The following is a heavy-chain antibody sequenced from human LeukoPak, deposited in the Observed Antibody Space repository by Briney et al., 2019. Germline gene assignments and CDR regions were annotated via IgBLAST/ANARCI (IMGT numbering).Heavy chain of an antibody. V-gene: IGHV3-23*01. D-gene: IGHD6-19*01. CDR2: ISGSGGST. CDR3: ARDPHTSGCYGFGDS. Sequence: GGSLRLSCAASGFTFSSYAMSWVRQAPGKGLEWVSAISGSGGSTYYADSVKGRFTISRDNSKNTLYLQMNSLRADDTAVYYCARDPHTSGCYGFGDSWGQGTLVTVSS. CDR1: GFTFSSYA. J-gene: IGHJ4*02.